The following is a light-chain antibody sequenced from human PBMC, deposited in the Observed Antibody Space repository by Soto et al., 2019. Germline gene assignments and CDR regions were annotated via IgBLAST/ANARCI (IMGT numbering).Light chain of an antibody. V-gene: IGKV1D-13*01. CDR3: QQFNNYPLT. J-gene: IGKJ4*01. CDR2: DAS. CDR1: QGFSSA. Sequence: AIQLTQSPSSLSASVGDRVTITCRASQGFSSAFAWYQQKPGNAPKLLIYDASSWESGVPSRFSGSGSGTYFPLTIRRLPPEDAATYYCQQFNNYPLTFGGGTKVEIK.